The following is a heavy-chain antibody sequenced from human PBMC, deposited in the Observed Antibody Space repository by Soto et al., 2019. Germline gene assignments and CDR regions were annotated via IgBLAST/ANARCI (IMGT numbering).Heavy chain of an antibody. CDR1: GDSINSNSYY. Sequence: QLQLQESGPRLVKPSETLSLTCSVSGDSINSNSYYWGWVRQPPGKGLEWIGNMYYSGRAYYNVSLESRVTISVDTSKNQLSLKLSSVTAADTAVYHCASHCSGGRCHSDYWGQGTLVTVSS. CDR2: MYYSGRA. V-gene: IGHV4-39*01. J-gene: IGHJ4*02. CDR3: ASHCSGGRCHSDY. D-gene: IGHD2-15*01.